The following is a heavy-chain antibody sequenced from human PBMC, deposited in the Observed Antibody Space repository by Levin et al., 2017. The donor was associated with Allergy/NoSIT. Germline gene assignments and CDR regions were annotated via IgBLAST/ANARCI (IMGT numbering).Heavy chain of an antibody. V-gene: IGHV4-39*01. J-gene: IGHJ4*02. D-gene: IGHD4-17*01. CDR3: ARLYRAWTTVTTAAIDY. CDR2: IYYSGST. Sequence: ASETLSLTCTVSGGSISSSSYYWGWIRQPPGTGLEWIGSIYYSGSTYYNPSLKSRVTISVDTSKNQFSLKLSSVTAADTAVYYCARLYRAWTTVTTAAIDYWGQGTLVTVSS. CDR1: GGSISSSSYY.